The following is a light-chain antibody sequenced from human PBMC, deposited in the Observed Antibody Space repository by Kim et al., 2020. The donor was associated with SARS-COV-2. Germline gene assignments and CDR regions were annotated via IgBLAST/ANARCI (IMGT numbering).Light chain of an antibody. CDR3: CSYAGSNTFVV. J-gene: IGLJ2*01. CDR2: EVS. V-gene: IGLV2-23*02. CDR1: SSDVGCYNL. Sequence: QAITISCTGSSSDVGCYNLVSWYQQHPGKAPKLMIYEVSKRPSWVSNRFSGSKYGNTACLTISGLQAEDGAYCYCCSYAGSNTFVVFGGGAQLTVL.